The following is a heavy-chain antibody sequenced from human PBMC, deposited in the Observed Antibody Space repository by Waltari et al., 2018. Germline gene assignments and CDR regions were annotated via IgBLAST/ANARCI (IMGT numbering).Heavy chain of an antibody. V-gene: IGHV3-53*01. CDR1: GFTVSSNY. Sequence: EVQLVESGGGLIQPGGSLRLSCAASGFTVSSNYMSWVRQAPGKGLEWVSVSYSGGSTYYADSVKGRFTISRDNSKNTLYLQMNSLRAEDTAVYYCARDVYDYVWGSYRHYYYGMDVWGQGTTVTVSS. CDR3: ARDVYDYVWGSYRHYYYGMDV. CDR2: SYSGGST. D-gene: IGHD3-16*02. J-gene: IGHJ6*02.